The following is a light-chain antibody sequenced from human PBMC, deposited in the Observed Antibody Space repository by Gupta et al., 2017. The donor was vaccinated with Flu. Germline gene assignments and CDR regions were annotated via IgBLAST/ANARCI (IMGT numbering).Light chain of an antibody. CDR2: EVS. Sequence: SDLGGYHYVSWYPPHPGQAPNLMIFEVSNRPSGVSTRFSGSKSGNTASLTISGLQAEDEADYYCTSYTNTNTLVLFGRGTKL. CDR3: TSYTNTNTLVL. V-gene: IGLV2-14*01. J-gene: IGLJ3*02. CDR1: SDLGGYHY.